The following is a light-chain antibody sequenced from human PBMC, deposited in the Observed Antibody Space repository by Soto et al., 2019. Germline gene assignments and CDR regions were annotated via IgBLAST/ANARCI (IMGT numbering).Light chain of an antibody. CDR2: GAS. CDR1: QSVSSSY. V-gene: IGKV3-20*01. J-gene: IGKJ1*01. CDR3: HQFATTRS. Sequence: EIVFTQSPGTLSFSPGERATLSCRASQSVSSSYLAWYQQKPGQAPRLLIYGASSRATGIPDRFSGSGSGTDFTLTISSLEPEDFAVYYCHQFATTRSFGQGTKVDIK.